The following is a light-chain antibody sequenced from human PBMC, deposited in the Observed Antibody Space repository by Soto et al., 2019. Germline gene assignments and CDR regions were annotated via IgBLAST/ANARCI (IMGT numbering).Light chain of an antibody. J-gene: IGKJ5*01. V-gene: IGKV1-9*01. CDR2: AAS. Sequence: DIQLTQSPSFLSASVGDRVTITCRASQGISSSLAWYQQKPGKAPKLLIYAASTLQSGVPSRFSGSGSGTEFTLTISSLQPEDFATYYCQQLNSYLITFGQVTRLEIK. CDR1: QGISSS. CDR3: QQLNSYLIT.